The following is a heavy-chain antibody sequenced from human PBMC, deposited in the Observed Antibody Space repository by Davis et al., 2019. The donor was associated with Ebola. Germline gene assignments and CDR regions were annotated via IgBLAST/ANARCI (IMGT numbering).Heavy chain of an antibody. V-gene: IGHV3-30*18. CDR3: AKAKWEVEYHYSGMDV. D-gene: IGHD1-26*01. CDR2: ISYDGSYQ. Sequence: GGSLRLSCAAPGFTFSTYGMHWVRQAPGKGLEWVAVISYDGSYQNTGDSVRGRFTISRDNSKNTLYLQMNSLRTEDTAVYLCAKAKWEVEYHYSGMDVWGKGTTVTVSS. J-gene: IGHJ6*04. CDR1: GFTFSTYG.